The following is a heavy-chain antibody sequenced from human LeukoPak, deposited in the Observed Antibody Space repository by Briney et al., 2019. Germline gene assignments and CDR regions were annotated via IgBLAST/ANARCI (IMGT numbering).Heavy chain of an antibody. Sequence: GGSLRLSCAAPGFTFSSYAMHWVRQAPGKGLKWVAVISYDGSNKYYADSVKGRFTISRDNSKNTLYLQMNSLRAEDTAVYYCARDGRMTTVSQVQYKKYYYYMDVWGKGTTVTVSS. CDR2: ISYDGSNK. CDR3: ARDGRMTTVSQVQYKKYYYYMDV. CDR1: GFTFSSYA. J-gene: IGHJ6*03. D-gene: IGHD4-17*01. V-gene: IGHV3-30-3*01.